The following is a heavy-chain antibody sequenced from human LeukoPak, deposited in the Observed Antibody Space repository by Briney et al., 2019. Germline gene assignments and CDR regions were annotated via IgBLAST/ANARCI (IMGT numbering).Heavy chain of an antibody. CDR1: GGSISSGGYY. CDR2: IYYSGST. Sequence: SETLSLTCTVSGGSISSGGYYWSWIRQHPGKGLEWIGYIYYSGSTYYNSSLKSRVTISVDTSKNQFSLKLSSVTAADTAVYYCARRRRKPKPRLGSPYFDYWGQGTLVTVSS. D-gene: IGHD3-16*01. CDR3: ARRRRKPKPRLGSPYFDY. V-gene: IGHV4-31*03. J-gene: IGHJ4*02.